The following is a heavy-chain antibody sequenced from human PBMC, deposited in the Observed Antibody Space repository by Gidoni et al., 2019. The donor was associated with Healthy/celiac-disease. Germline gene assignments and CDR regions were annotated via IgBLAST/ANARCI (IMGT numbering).Heavy chain of an antibody. Sequence: EVQLVQSGAEVKKPGASLKISCKGSGYSFTSYWIGWVRQMPGKGLEWMGIIYPGDSDTRYSPSFQGQVTISADKSISTAYLQWSSLKASDTAMYYCARISCSSTSCPRDYYYYYGMDVWGQGTTVTVSS. CDR1: GYSFTSYW. J-gene: IGHJ6*02. CDR3: ARISCSSTSCPRDYYYYYGMDV. V-gene: IGHV5-51*01. D-gene: IGHD2-2*01. CDR2: IYPGDSDT.